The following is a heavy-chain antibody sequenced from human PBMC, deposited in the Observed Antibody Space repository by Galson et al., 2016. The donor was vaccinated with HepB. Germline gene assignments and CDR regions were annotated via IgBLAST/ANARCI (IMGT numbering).Heavy chain of an antibody. V-gene: IGHV5-10-1*01. Sequence: QSGAEVKKPGESLRISCKGSGYNFSNYWISWVRQMPGKGLEWMGRIDPSDPYTNYSPSSQGHVTISADKSTTTPYLQWSSLKASDTAMYYCARHPISTIVNYGMDVWGQGTTVTVSS. CDR3: ARHPISTIVNYGMDV. D-gene: IGHD3-22*01. CDR2: IDPSDPYT. CDR1: GYNFSNYW. J-gene: IGHJ6*02.